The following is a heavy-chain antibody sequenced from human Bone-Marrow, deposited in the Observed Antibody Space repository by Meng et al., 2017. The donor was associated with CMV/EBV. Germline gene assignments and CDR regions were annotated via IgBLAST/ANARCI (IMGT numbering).Heavy chain of an antibody. CDR3: ARDVGYCSSTSCYGWFDP. D-gene: IGHD2-2*03. CDR2: ISYDGSNK. Sequence: GGSLRLSCAASGFTFSSYAMHWVRQAPGKGLEWVAVISYDGSNKYYADSVKGRFTISRDNSKNTLYLQMNSLRAEDTAVYYCARDVGYCSSTSCYGWFDPWGQGTLVTSSS. CDR1: GFTFSSYA. V-gene: IGHV3-30-3*01. J-gene: IGHJ5*02.